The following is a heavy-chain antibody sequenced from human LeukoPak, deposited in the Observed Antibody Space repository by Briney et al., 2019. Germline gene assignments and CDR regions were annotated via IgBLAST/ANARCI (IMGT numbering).Heavy chain of an antibody. CDR1: GYTFTGYY. V-gene: IGHV1-2*02. J-gene: IGHJ5*02. D-gene: IGHD4-17*01. CDR2: INPNSGGT. Sequence: ASVKVSCKASGYTFTGYYMHWVRQAPGQGLEWMGWINPNSGGTNYAQKFQGRVTMTRDASISTAYMELSRLRSDDTAVYYCARSYGDLNWFDPWGQGTLVTVSS. CDR3: ARSYGDLNWFDP.